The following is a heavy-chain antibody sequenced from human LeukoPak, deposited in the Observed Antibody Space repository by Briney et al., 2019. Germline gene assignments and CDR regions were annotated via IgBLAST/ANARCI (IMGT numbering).Heavy chain of an antibody. Sequence: GSLRLSCAASGFTFSNYWMHWVRPNPGEGLVWVSFFNPDGSTTNYADSVKGRFTISRDNAKNALYLQMNSLRAEDTAVYYCAREDYYDSSGYPYYFDYWGQGTLVTVSS. D-gene: IGHD3-22*01. CDR2: FNPDGSTT. CDR1: GFTFSNYW. V-gene: IGHV3-74*01. J-gene: IGHJ4*02. CDR3: AREDYYDSSGYPYYFDY.